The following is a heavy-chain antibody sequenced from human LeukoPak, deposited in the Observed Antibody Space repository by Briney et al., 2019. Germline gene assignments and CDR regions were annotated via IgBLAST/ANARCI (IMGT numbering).Heavy chain of an antibody. CDR2: IRYDGSNK. Sequence: GGSLRLSCAASGFTFSSYWMSRVRQAPGKGLEWVAFIRYDGSNKYYADSVKGRFTISRDNSKNTLYLQMNSLRAEDTAVYYCARAGAYCGGDCYSGYFDYWGQGTLVTVSS. CDR3: ARAGAYCGGDCYSGYFDY. V-gene: IGHV3-30*02. CDR1: GFTFSSYW. D-gene: IGHD2-21*02. J-gene: IGHJ4*02.